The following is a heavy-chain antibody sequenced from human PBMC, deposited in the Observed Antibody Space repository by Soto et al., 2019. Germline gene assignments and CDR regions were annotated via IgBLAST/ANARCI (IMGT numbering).Heavy chain of an antibody. CDR3: ARNTIFGVLYAFDI. V-gene: IGHV2-5*02. Sequence: QITLKESGPTLVKPTQTLTLTCTFSGFSLSTSGVGVDWIRQPPGKALKWLALIYWDDDKRYSPSLKSRLTITKDTSKKQVVLTMTIMDPVDTATYYCARNTIFGVLYAFDIWGQGTMVTVS. J-gene: IGHJ3*02. CDR2: IYWDDDK. CDR1: GFSLSTSGVG. D-gene: IGHD3-3*01.